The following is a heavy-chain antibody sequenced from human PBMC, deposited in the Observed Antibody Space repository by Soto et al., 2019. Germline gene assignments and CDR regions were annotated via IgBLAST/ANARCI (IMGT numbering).Heavy chain of an antibody. J-gene: IGHJ6*03. CDR2: INHSGST. V-gene: IGHV4-34*01. CDR3: ARALRLYYYYYYYMDV. CDR1: GGSFSGYY. D-gene: IGHD3-3*01. Sequence: TSETLSLTCAVYGGSFSGYYWSWIRQPPGKGLEWIGEINHSGSTNYNPSLKSRVTISVDTSKNQFSLKLSSVTAADTAVYYCARALRLYYYYYYYMDVWGKGTTVTVSS.